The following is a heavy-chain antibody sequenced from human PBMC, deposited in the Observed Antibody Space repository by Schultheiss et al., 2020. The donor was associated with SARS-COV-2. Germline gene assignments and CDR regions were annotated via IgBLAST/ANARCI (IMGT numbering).Heavy chain of an antibody. Sequence: GESLKISCAASGFTFSSYAMSWVRQAPGKGLEWVSAISGSGGSTYYADSVKGRFTISRDNSKNTLYLQMNSLRAEDTAVYYCAALRSGYSSSWYWFDPWGQGTLVTVSS. CDR2: ISGSGGST. V-gene: IGHV3-23*01. D-gene: IGHD6-13*01. CDR1: GFTFSSYA. CDR3: AALRSGYSSSWYWFDP. J-gene: IGHJ5*02.